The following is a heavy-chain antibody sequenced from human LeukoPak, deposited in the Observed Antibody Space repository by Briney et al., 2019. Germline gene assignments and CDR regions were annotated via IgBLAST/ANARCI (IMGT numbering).Heavy chain of an antibody. CDR1: GFTFSENW. J-gene: IGHJ3*01. D-gene: IGHD6-13*01. CDR2: INRDGGLT. CDR3: AREEHRLAEAGTSAFDL. V-gene: IGHV3-74*01. Sequence: GGSLRLSCVASGFTFSENWMHWVRQAPGKGLAWVSHINRDGGLTNYADSVKGRFTTSRDNARNTVYLQMSSLRVEDTAIYFCAREEHRLAEAGTSAFDLGGQGTLVTVSP.